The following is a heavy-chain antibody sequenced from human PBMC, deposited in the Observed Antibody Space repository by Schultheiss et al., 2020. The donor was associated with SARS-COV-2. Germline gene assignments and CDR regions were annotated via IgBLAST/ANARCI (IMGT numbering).Heavy chain of an antibody. CDR2: IYYSGST. D-gene: IGHD3-3*01. Sequence: SETLSLTCTVSGGSISSYYWSWIRQPAGKGLEWIGYIYYSGSTNYNPSLKSRVTISVDKSKNQFSLKLSSVTAADTAVYYCARESGYYGSGADYWGQGTLVTVSS. CDR1: GGSISSYY. V-gene: IGHV4-59*12. J-gene: IGHJ4*02. CDR3: ARESGYYGSGADY.